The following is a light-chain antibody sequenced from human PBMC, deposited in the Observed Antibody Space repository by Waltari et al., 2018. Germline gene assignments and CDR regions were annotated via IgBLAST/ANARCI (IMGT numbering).Light chain of an antibody. CDR3: QQRGTWPPIT. CDR1: QSVTNY. Sequence: EIVLTQSPVILSLSPGETATLSCRASQSVTNYLAWYQQRPGQAPRLLIYHASNRATGIPARFSGSGSGTDCTLTINSLEPEDFAVYYCQQRGTWPPITCGQGTRLEIK. CDR2: HAS. J-gene: IGKJ5*01. V-gene: IGKV3-11*01.